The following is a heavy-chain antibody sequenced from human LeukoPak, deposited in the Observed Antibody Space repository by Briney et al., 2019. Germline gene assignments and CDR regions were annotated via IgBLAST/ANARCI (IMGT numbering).Heavy chain of an antibody. J-gene: IGHJ4*02. D-gene: IGHD5-12*01. CDR3: ATYSGYAAY. CDR1: GYTLTELA. V-gene: IGHV1-24*01. CDR2: FDPEDVET. Sequence: ASVKVSCKVSGYTLTELAIHWVRQAPGKGLEWMGGFDPEDVETIYAQKFQGRVTMTEDTYTDTAYMELSSLRSEDTAVYYCATYSGYAAYWGQGTLVTVSS.